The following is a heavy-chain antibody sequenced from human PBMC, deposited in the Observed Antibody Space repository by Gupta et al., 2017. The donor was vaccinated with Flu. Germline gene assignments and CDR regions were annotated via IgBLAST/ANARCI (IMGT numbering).Heavy chain of an antibody. CDR1: GFTFSSYA. CDR2: IRDSGTAT. V-gene: IGHV3-23*01. Sequence: VPLLESGGGLVQPGGSLRLSCAASGFTFSSYAMSWVRQAPGKGLHWVSSIRDSGTATHSADFVKGRFTISRDKAKNTLYLQMNSLRAEDTAIYDGAKARVVDKLYGLYGMDGWGQGTTGTVSS. CDR3: AKARVVDKLYGLYGMDG. J-gene: IGHJ6*02. D-gene: IGHD2-15*01.